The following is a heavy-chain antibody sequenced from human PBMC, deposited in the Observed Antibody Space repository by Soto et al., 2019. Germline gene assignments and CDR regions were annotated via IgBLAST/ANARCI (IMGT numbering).Heavy chain of an antibody. J-gene: IGHJ5*02. CDR3: ARDHSNGWYNWFDP. CDR1: GNAISTGDYY. Sequence: SETLSLTFIVSGNAISTGDYYWSSIRQHPGKGLEWIGYIIYSGSTHPNPSLKSRVTLSVDTSKNQFSLKLSSVTAADTAIYYCARDHSNGWYNWFDPWGQGIMVT. CDR2: IIYSGST. D-gene: IGHD6-19*01. V-gene: IGHV4-31*03.